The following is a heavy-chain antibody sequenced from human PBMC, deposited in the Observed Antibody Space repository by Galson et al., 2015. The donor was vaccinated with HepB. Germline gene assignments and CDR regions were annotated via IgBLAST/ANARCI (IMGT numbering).Heavy chain of an antibody. CDR3: AKDQYGAKTSGGGSVNDY. CDR1: GFTFSSYG. Sequence: SLRLSCAAPGFTFSSYGMHWVRQAPGKGLEWVAVISDDGTNKYYADSVKGRFTISRDNTKNTVYLQMNSLRAEDTAVYYCAKDQYGAKTSGGGSVNDYWGQGTLVTVSS. D-gene: IGHD4-23*01. V-gene: IGHV3-30*18. CDR2: ISDDGTNK. J-gene: IGHJ4*02.